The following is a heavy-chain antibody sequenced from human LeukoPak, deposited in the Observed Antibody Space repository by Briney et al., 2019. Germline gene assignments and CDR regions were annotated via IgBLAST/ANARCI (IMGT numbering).Heavy chain of an antibody. Sequence: GGSLRLSCAASGFTFSSYWMTWVRQAPGKGLEWVANIKEDGSEKYYVDSVKGRFIISRDNAKNSLYLQMNSLRAEDTAVYYCARDPRGEYDYGGNSGLAFWGQGTLVTVSS. V-gene: IGHV3-7*01. CDR2: IKEDGSEK. J-gene: IGHJ4*02. D-gene: IGHD4-23*01. CDR3: ARDPRGEYDYGGNSGLAF. CDR1: GFTFSSYW.